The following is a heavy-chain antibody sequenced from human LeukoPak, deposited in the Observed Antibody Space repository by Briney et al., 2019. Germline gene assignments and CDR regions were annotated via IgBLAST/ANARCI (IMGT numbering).Heavy chain of an antibody. Sequence: ASVKVSCKASGYTFTGYYMHWVRQAPGQGLEWMGWINPNSGGTNYAQKFQGRVTMTRDTSISTAYMELSRLRSDDTAVYYCAWGKYYDFWSGYSTTFDPWGQGTLVTVSS. CDR2: INPNSGGT. V-gene: IGHV1-2*02. D-gene: IGHD3-3*01. CDR3: AWGKYYDFWSGYSTTFDP. J-gene: IGHJ5*02. CDR1: GYTFTGYY.